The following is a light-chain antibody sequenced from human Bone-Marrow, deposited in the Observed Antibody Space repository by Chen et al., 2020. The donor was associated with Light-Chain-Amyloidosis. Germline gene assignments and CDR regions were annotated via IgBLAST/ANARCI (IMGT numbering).Light chain of an antibody. J-gene: IGKJ4*01. CDR2: GSS. Sequence: EIVLTQSPGTLSLSPGEGANLSCRASQTIGSNYLTWYQQKFGQAPRLLIYGSSSRATGIPDRFTGSGSGTDFTLTINRLEPEDFAMYYCKQYGTSPLTFGGGTKVEIK. CDR3: KQYGTSPLT. CDR1: QTIGSNY. V-gene: IGKV3-20*01.